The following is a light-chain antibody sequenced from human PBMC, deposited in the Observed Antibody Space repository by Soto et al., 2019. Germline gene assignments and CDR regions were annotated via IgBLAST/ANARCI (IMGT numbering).Light chain of an antibody. CDR1: QSINWY. CDR2: STS. Sequence: DIPMTQSPSSRSASLGDRVTLTCRASQSINWYLNWYQQKPGKAPKVLIYSTSSLQSGVPSRFSGSRSGTDFTLTISSLQPEDFATYYCKQSKSFPLTFGGGTKVDIK. V-gene: IGKV1-39*01. CDR3: KQSKSFPLT. J-gene: IGKJ4*01.